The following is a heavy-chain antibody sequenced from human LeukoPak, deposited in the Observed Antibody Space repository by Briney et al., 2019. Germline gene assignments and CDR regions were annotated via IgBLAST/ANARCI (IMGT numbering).Heavy chain of an antibody. Sequence: GESLKISCKDSGYSFSNYWIGWVRQMPGKGLECMGIIYPGDSDTRYSPSFQGQVTISADKSISTAYLQWSSLKASDTAMYYCARTGYTSGWYVGSFQYWGQGTLVTVSS. V-gene: IGHV5-51*01. CDR2: IYPGDSDT. D-gene: IGHD6-19*01. CDR3: ARTGYTSGWYVGSFQY. CDR1: GYSFSNYW. J-gene: IGHJ4*02.